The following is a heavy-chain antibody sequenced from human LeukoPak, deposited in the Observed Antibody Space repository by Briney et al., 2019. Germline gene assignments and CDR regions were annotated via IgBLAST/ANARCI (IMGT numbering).Heavy chain of an antibody. V-gene: IGHV3-30*03. CDR2: ISYDGSNK. CDR1: GFTFSSYG. Sequence: GGSLRLSCAASGFTFSSYGMHWVRQAPGKGLEWVAVISYDGSNKYYADSVKGRFTISRDNSKNTLYLQMNSLRAEDTAVYYCAQSYGSGSSFDYWGQGTLVTVSS. D-gene: IGHD3-10*01. CDR3: AQSYGSGSSFDY. J-gene: IGHJ4*02.